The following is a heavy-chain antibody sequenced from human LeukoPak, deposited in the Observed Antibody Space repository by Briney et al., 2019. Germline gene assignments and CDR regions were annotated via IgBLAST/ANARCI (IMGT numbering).Heavy chain of an antibody. Sequence: PSETLSLTCTVSGASISSSSYYWGWIRQPPGKGLEWIGSFYYSGSTYYNPSPNSRVTISVDTSKNQFSLKLSSVTAAETAVYYCARHRVVVAATPLDYWGQGTLVTVSS. V-gene: IGHV4-39*01. CDR1: GASISSSSYY. CDR2: FYYSGST. CDR3: ARHRVVVAATPLDY. D-gene: IGHD2-15*01. J-gene: IGHJ4*02.